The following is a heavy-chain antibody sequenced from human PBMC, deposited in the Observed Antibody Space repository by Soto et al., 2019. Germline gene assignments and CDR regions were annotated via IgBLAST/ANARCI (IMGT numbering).Heavy chain of an antibody. CDR3: ARGGVCSSGACPLRGSFDY. V-gene: IGHV3-23*01. J-gene: IGHJ4*02. CDR1: GFTFSTYA. CDR2: IGDSGHTT. Sequence: GGSLRLSCAASGFTFSTYAMSWVRQAPGKGLEWVSAIGDSGHTTYYADPVKGRFTISRDNSKNTLYLQMSSLRAEDTAVYYCARGGVCSSGACPLRGSFDYWGQGSLVTVS. D-gene: IGHD2-15*01.